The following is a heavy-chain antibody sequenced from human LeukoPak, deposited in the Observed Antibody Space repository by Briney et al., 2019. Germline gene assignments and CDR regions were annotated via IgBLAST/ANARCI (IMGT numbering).Heavy chain of an antibody. CDR1: GFTFSSYW. V-gene: IGHV3-7*01. D-gene: IGHD3-3*01. J-gene: IGHJ4*02. CDR3: ARAITIFGVVIDYFDY. CDR2: IKQDGSEK. Sequence: GSLRLSCAASGFTFSSYWMSWVRQAPGKGLEWVANIKQDGSEKYYVDSVKGRFTISRDNAKNSLYLQMNSLRAEDTAVYYCARAITIFGVVIDYFDYWGQGTLVTVS.